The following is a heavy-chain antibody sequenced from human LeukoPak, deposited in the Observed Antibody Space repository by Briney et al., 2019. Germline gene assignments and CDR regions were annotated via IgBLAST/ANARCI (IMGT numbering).Heavy chain of an antibody. D-gene: IGHD5-12*01. CDR3: ARDIELST. CDR1: GFMFRDAA. V-gene: IGHV3-23*01. Sequence: GGSLRLSCAASGFMFRDAAMTWVRQAPGKGLEWVYLIASSGLNTYYADSVRGRFTISRDNSKNTLSLQMNSLRVEDTAIYYCARDIELSTWGLGTLVTVSS. CDR2: IASSGLNT. J-gene: IGHJ3*01.